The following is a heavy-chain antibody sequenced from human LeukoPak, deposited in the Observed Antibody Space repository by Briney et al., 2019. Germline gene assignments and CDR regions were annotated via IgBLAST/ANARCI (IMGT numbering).Heavy chain of an antibody. Sequence: GGSLRLSCAASGFTFSSYAMSWVRQAPGKGLQWVSGMSGSGGSTYYADSVKGRFTISRDNSKNTLYLQMDSLRAEDTAVYYCAKTGRFEGLLYPEIFQHWGQGTLVTVSS. J-gene: IGHJ1*01. CDR1: GFTFSSYA. CDR2: MSGSGGST. V-gene: IGHV3-23*01. CDR3: AKTGRFEGLLYPEIFQH. D-gene: IGHD3-10*01.